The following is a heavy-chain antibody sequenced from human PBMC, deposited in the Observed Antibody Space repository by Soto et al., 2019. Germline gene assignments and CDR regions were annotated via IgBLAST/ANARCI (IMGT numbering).Heavy chain of an antibody. V-gene: IGHV4-30-4*01. D-gene: IGHD5-18*01. CDR1: GGSISSGDYD. Sequence: PSETLSLTCTVSGGSISSGDYDWSWIRQPPGKGLEWIGYIYYSGSTYYNPSLKSRVTISIDTSKNQFSLRLNSVTAADTAVYFCARYQLPLYTGDTALGHFDSWGQGTLVTVSS. CDR2: IYYSGST. CDR3: ARYQLPLYTGDTALGHFDS. J-gene: IGHJ4*02.